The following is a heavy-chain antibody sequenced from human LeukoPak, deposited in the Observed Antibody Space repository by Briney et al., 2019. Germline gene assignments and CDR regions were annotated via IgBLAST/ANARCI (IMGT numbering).Heavy chain of an antibody. Sequence: GRSLRLSCAASGFTFSSYAMHWVRQAPGKGLEGVAVISYGGSNKYYADSVKGRFTISRDNSKNTLYLQMNSLRAEDTAVYYCARAPYDSSGYIPYYFDYWGQGTLVTVSS. CDR1: GFTFSSYA. V-gene: IGHV3-30-3*01. J-gene: IGHJ4*02. D-gene: IGHD3-22*01. CDR3: ARAPYDSSGYIPYYFDY. CDR2: ISYGGSNK.